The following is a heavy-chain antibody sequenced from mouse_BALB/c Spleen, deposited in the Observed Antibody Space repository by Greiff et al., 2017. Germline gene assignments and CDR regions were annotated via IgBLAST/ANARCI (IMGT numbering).Heavy chain of an antibody. V-gene: IGHV1-53*01. CDR3: ARGGFAY. CDR2: INPYNGAT. J-gene: IGHJ3*01. Sequence: VQLQQSGAELVKPGASVKLSCKASGYTFTSYWMHWVKQRPGQGLEWIGRINPYNGATSYNQNFKDKASLTVDKSSSTAYMELHSLTSEDSAVYYCARGGFAYWGQGTLVTVSA. CDR1: GYTFTSYW.